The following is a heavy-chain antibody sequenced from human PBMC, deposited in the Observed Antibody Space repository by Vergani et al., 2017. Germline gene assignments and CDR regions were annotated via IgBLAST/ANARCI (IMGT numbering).Heavy chain of an antibody. J-gene: IGHJ5*02. CDR1: GVSVTDYN. CDR3: AGDTHRWQGADR. D-gene: IGHD2-15*01. V-gene: IGHV4-59*02. Sequence: QAQLQESGPGLVKPSETLSLTCHVFGVSVTDYNCNWIRQAPGKGREWIGSLSTTGGATHASHNPSLKSRVSISVDTSKSQFSLRLTSVTGADSAIYYCAGDTHRWQGADRWGQGLLVSVS. CDR2: LSTTGGA.